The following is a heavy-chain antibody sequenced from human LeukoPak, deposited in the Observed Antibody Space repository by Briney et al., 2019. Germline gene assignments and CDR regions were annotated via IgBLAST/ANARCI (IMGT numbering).Heavy chain of an antibody. CDR1: GFTFSNYA. J-gene: IGHJ5*02. V-gene: IGHV3-23*01. CDR3: IVFGDSNH. CDR2: ISGSGGST. Sequence: GGSLRLSCAASGFTFSNYAMIWVRQAPGKGLEWVSGISGSGGSTYDADSVKGRFTISRDNSKNTLYLQINSLRVEDTAVYYCIVFGDSNHWGQGTLVTVSS. D-gene: IGHD4-17*01.